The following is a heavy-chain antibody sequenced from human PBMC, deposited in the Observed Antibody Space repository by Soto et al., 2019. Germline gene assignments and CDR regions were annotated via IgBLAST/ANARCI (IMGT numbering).Heavy chain of an antibody. CDR3: ARDKKGYSYGYYYYYGVDV. CDR1: GYTFTSYY. J-gene: IGHJ6*02. CDR2: INPSGGST. Sequence: ASVKVSCKASGYTFTSYYMHWVRQAPGQGLEWMGIINPSGGSTSYAQKFQGRVTMTRDTSTSTVYMELSSLRPEDTAVYYCARDKKGYSYGYYYYYGVDVWGQGTTVTVSS. V-gene: IGHV1-46*01. D-gene: IGHD5-18*01.